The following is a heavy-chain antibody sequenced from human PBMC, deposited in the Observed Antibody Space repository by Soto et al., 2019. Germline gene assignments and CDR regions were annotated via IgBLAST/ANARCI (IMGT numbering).Heavy chain of an antibody. V-gene: IGHV4-34*01. CDR2: INHSGST. CDR3: AREWNCGGDCSYDAFDI. CDR1: GGSFSGYY. D-gene: IGHD2-21*02. Sequence: SETLSLTCAVYGGSFSGYYWSWIRQPPGKGLEWIGEINHSGSTNYNPSLKSGFTISVDTSKNQFSLKLSYVTAADTAVYYCAREWNCGGDCSYDAFDIWGQGTMVTVSS. J-gene: IGHJ3*02.